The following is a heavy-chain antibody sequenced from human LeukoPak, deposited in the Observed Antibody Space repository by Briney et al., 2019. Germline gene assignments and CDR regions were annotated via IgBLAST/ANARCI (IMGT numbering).Heavy chain of an antibody. CDR1: GGSISSGSYY. CDR3: ARDQGYSYGPFDY. CDR2: IYTSGST. V-gene: IGHV4-61*02. Sequence: SETLSLTCTVSGGSISSGSYYWSWIRQPAGKGLEWIGRIYTSGSTNYNPSLKSRVTIPVDTSKNQFSLKLSSVTAADTAVYYCARDQGYSYGPFDYWGQGTLVTVSS. D-gene: IGHD5-18*01. J-gene: IGHJ4*02.